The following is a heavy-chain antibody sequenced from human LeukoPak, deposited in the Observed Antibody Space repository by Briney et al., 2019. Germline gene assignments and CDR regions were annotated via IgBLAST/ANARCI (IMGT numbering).Heavy chain of an antibody. CDR3: ARRAVVVPAAMYFDY. CDR1: GGSFSGYY. D-gene: IGHD2-2*01. Sequence: SETLSLTCAVYGGSFSGYYWSWVRQPPGKGLEWIGEINHSGSTNYNPSLKSRGTISVDTSKNQFSLKLSSVTAADTAVYYCARRAVVVPAAMYFDYWGQGTLVTVSS. V-gene: IGHV4-34*01. CDR2: INHSGST. J-gene: IGHJ4*02.